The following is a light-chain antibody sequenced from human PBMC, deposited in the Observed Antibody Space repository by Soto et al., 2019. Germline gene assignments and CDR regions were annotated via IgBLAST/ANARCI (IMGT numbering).Light chain of an antibody. Sequence: VLTQSPGTLSLSPGERATLSCRASQTVSNFLAWYQQRPGQAPRLLLYGASNRATGTPARFSGSGSGTDFTLTISSLEPEDSAVYYCQQRSNRLTFGGGTKVDI. CDR3: QQRSNRLT. CDR1: QTVSNF. CDR2: GAS. J-gene: IGKJ4*01. V-gene: IGKV3-11*01.